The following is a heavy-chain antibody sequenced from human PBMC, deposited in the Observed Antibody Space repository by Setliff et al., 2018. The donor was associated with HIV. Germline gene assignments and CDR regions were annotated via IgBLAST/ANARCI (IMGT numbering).Heavy chain of an antibody. D-gene: IGHD7-27*01. CDR3: AMSWHPWGNYYFDY. CDR2: IYTSGST. V-gene: IGHV4-4*07. Sequence: NPSETLSLTCTVSGGSISSYYWSWIRQPAGKGLEWIGRIYTSGSTNYNPSLKSRVTMSVDTCKNQFSLKLSSVTAADTAEYYCAMSWHPWGNYYFDYWGQGTLVTVSS. J-gene: IGHJ4*02. CDR1: GGSISSYY.